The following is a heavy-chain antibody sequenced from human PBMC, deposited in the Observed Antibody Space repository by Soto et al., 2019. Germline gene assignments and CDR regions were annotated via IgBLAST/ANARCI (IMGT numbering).Heavy chain of an antibody. V-gene: IGHV4-31*03. D-gene: IGHD3-3*01. Sequence: QAQLQESGPGLVKPSQILSLTCSVSGGSISSGRYFWTWIRQRPGKGLEWIGYMYYTGSTYYNPSLKSRVAISGDTSKNQFSLKMYSVTAADTAVYYCARCYDFSGGYYSDHWGQGTLVTVSP. CDR1: GGSISSGRYF. CDR3: ARCYDFSGGYYSDH. J-gene: IGHJ4*02. CDR2: MYYTGST.